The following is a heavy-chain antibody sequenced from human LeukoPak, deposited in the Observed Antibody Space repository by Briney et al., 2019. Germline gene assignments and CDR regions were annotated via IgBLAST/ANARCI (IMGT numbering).Heavy chain of an antibody. Sequence: SQTLSLTCTVSGGSISSGAYYWSWIRQPPGKGLEWIGYIYYSGSTYYNPPLKSRVTISVDTSKNQFSLKLSSVTAADTAVYYCARGSGSYLGYWGQGTLVTVSS. V-gene: IGHV4-30-4*08. CDR2: IYYSGST. J-gene: IGHJ4*02. CDR1: GGSISSGAYY. CDR3: ARGSGSYLGY. D-gene: IGHD1-26*01.